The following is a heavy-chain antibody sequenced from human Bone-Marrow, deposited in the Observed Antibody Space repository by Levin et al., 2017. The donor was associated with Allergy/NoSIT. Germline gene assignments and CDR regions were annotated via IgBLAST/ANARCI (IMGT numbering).Heavy chain of an antibody. J-gene: IGHJ6*02. CDR2: ISYSGGT. D-gene: IGHD2-2*02. Sequence: PSETLSLTCTVSGASISSGRYYWSWIRQYPGKGLEWIGYISYSGGTYYNPSLESRVTIAADTSKTQVSLKMSTMTTADTAVYFCARLWGTAAINGLLDYYAMDVWGQGTTITVSS. V-gene: IGHV4-31*03. CDR3: ARLWGTAAINGLLDYYAMDV. CDR1: GASISSGRYY.